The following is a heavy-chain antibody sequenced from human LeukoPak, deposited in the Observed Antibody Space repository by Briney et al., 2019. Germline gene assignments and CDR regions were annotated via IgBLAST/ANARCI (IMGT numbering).Heavy chain of an antibody. CDR3: ARQQLVRGGFDY. D-gene: IGHD6-13*01. CDR2: ISYDGSNK. V-gene: IGHV3-30*14. J-gene: IGHJ4*02. Sequence: PGGSLRLSCAASGFTFSSYAMHWVRQASGKGLEWVAVISYDGSNKYYADSVKGRFTISRDNSKNTLYLQMNSLRAEDTAVYYCARQQLVRGGFDYWGQGTLVTVSS. CDR1: GFTFSSYA.